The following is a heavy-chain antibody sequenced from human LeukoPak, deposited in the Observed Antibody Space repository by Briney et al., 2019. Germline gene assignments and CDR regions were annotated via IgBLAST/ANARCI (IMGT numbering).Heavy chain of an antibody. CDR1: GFTFSSYS. CDR3: ARVECSSTSCYSTFDY. J-gene: IGHJ4*02. V-gene: IGHV3-21*01. Sequence: GGSLRLSCAASGFTFSSYSMNWVRQAPGKGLEWVSSISSSSSYIYYADSVKGRFTISRDNAKNSLYLQMNSLRAEDTAVYYCARVECSSTSCYSTFDYWGQGTLVTVSS. CDR2: ISSSSSYI. D-gene: IGHD2-2*01.